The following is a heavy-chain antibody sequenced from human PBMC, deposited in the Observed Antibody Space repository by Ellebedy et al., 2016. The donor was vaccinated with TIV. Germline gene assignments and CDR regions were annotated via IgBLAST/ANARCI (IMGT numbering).Heavy chain of an antibody. CDR2: IRPSSDSK. CDR1: GFRFSDYH. D-gene: IGHD3-16*01. J-gene: IGHJ4*02. Sequence: GESLKISCAASGFRFSDYHMNWVRQAPGKGLEWVSNIRPSSDSKTYVDFVKGRFTIFRDNAKNSLSLQLDNLRDEDTAVYYCARDDKWGFDHWGQGALVTVSS. CDR3: ARDDKWGFDH. V-gene: IGHV3-48*02.